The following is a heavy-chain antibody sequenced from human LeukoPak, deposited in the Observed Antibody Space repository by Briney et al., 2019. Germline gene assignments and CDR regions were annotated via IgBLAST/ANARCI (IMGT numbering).Heavy chain of an antibody. V-gene: IGHV4-59*08. CDR1: GGSISSYY. CDR3: ARGSQRDLWRGEYYFDY. D-gene: IGHD3-3*01. Sequence: SETLSLTCTVSGGSISSYYWSWIRQPPGKGLEWIGYIYYSGSTNYNPSLKSRVTISVDTSKNQFSLKLSSVTAADTAVYYCARGSQRDLWRGEYYFDYWGQGTLVTVSS. J-gene: IGHJ4*02. CDR2: IYYSGST.